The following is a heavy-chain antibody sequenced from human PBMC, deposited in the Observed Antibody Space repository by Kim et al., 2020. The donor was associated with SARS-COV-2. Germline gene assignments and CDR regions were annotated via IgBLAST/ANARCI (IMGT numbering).Heavy chain of an antibody. J-gene: IGHJ4*02. Sequence: GSTFYADSVKDRFTISRDNAKNTVYLQMNSLRAEDTAAYYCARVGNWGLAYWGQGTLVTVSS. V-gene: IGHV3-53*01. CDR2: GST. D-gene: IGHD7-27*01. CDR3: ARVGNWGLAY.